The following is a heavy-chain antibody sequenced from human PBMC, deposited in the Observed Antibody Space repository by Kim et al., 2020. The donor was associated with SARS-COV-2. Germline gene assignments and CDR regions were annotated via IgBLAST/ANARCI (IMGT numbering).Heavy chain of an antibody. V-gene: IGHV3-33*05. CDR3: ARGQRGIAVAGHIFDY. CDR2: ISYGGNNK. CDR1: GFTVSSYG. J-gene: IGHJ4*01. Sequence: GGSLRLSCAASGFTVSSYGMHWVRQAPGKGLEWVAVISYGGNNKYYADAVRGRFTISRDNSNNTLYLQMNNLTAEEPAVYYCARGQRGIAVAGHIFDYWGAGTLVTVS. D-gene: IGHD6-19*01.